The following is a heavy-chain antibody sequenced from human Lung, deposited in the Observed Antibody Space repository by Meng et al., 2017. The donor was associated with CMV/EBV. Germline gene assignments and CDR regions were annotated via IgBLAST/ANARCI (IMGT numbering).Heavy chain of an antibody. V-gene: IGHV1-18*01. CDR3: VRDDRYTGYDRFDS. Sequence: ASVXVSXKPSGYTFTSYGISWVRQAPGQGLEWMGWISAYNGRSNYPQRLQGRVTMTTDTSTSTAYMELRSLRSDDTAMYYCVRDDRYTGYDRFDSWGQGTXVTVYS. D-gene: IGHD5-12*01. CDR2: ISAYNGRS. CDR1: GYTFTSYG. J-gene: IGHJ4*02.